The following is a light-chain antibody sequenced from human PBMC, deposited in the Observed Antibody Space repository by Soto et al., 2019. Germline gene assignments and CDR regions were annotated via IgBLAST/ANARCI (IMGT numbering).Light chain of an antibody. J-gene: IGKJ1*01. CDR1: QSIRDW. CDR3: QHYNSYSEA. CDR2: EAS. V-gene: IGKV1-5*03. Sequence: MSQSPATLSASVGDRATLTCRASQSIRDWVAWFQQKAGKAPKLLIYEASRLESGVPSRFSGSGSGTEFTLTISSLQPDDFATYYCQHYNSYSEAFGQGTKV.